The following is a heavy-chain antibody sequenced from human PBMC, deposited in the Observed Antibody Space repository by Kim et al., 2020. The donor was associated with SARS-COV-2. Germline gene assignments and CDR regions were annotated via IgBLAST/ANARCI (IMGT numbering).Heavy chain of an antibody. D-gene: IGHD2-15*01. CDR3: ARRRVVDNYYYYGMDV. Sequence: VKGRFSLSRDNAKNSLYLQMNRLRAEATAVYYCARRRVVDNYYYYGMDVWGQGTTVTVSS. J-gene: IGHJ6*02. V-gene: IGHV3-11*03.